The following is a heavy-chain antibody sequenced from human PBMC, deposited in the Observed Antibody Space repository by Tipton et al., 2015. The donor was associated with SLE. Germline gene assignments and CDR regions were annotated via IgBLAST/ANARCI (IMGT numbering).Heavy chain of an antibody. CDR2: IYYSGTT. CDR3: AREGIYGDSARSYFDY. Sequence: LRLSCTVSGGSISSSSHYWSWIRQPPGKGLEWIGYIYYSGTTNFDPSLKTRVTMSVDTSKNQFSLKLSSVTAADTAVYYCAREGIYGDSARSYFDYWGQGTLVTVSS. D-gene: IGHD4-17*01. V-gene: IGHV4-61*01. J-gene: IGHJ4*02. CDR1: GGSISSSSHY.